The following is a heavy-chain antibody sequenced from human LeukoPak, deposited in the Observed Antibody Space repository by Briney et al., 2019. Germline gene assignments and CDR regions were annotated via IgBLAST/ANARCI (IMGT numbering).Heavy chain of an antibody. CDR1: GYTFNDFG. Sequence: EASVTVSCKASGYTFNDFGITWVRQAPGQGLEWMGWISGYNGNTHYGQNLQGRVTITTDTATTTVYMELSSLRSEDTAVYYCARSPGLALNWYFDLWGRGTLVTVSS. J-gene: IGHJ2*01. D-gene: IGHD2-15*01. CDR2: ISGYNGNT. V-gene: IGHV1-18*01. CDR3: ARSPGLALNWYFDL.